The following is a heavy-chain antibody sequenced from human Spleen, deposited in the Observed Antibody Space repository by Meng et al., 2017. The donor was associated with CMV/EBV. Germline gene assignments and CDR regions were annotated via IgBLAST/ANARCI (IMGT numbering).Heavy chain of an antibody. CDR2: IHHSGSI. CDR1: GWSFSGHY. CDR3: AWGVTGKTRGHDY. J-gene: IGHJ4*02. Sequence: CALYGWSFSGHYWTWIRQPPGKGLEWIGEIHHSGSINYNPSLKSRVAILVDTSKNQFSLKMRSVSAADTAMYYCAWGVTGKTRGHDYWAQGTLVTVSS. D-gene: IGHD1/OR15-1a*01. V-gene: IGHV4-34*01.